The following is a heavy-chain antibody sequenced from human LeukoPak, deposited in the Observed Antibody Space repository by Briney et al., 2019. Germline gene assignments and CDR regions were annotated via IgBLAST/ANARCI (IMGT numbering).Heavy chain of an antibody. D-gene: IGHD2-15*01. CDR2: SYYSGST. Sequence: SETLSLTCTVSGGSISSSSYYWGWIRQPPRKGLEWIGSSYYSGSTYYNPSLKSRVTISVDTSKNQFSLKLSSMTAADTAVYYSARTFIVVVVADAFDIWGQGTMVTVSS. V-gene: IGHV4-39*01. CDR1: GGSISSSSYY. CDR3: ARTFIVVVVADAFDI. J-gene: IGHJ3*02.